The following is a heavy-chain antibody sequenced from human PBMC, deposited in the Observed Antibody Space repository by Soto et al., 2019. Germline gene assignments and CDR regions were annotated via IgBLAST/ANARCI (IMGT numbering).Heavy chain of an antibody. CDR1: GGTFSSYA. V-gene: IGHV1-69*13. J-gene: IGHJ6*02. D-gene: IGHD3-22*01. CDR2: IIPIFGTA. Sequence: GASVKVSCKASGGTFSSYAISWVRQAPGQGLEWMGGIIPIFGTANYAQKFQGRVTITADESTSTAYMELSSLRSEDTAVYYCASTSVVVITYYYCGMDVWGQGTTVTVSS. CDR3: ASTSVVVITYYYCGMDV.